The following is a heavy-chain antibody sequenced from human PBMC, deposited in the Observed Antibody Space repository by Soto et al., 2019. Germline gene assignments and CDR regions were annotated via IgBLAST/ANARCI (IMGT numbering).Heavy chain of an antibody. CDR2: IYTSGST. J-gene: IGHJ6*02. D-gene: IGHD4-4*01. CDR3: ARDRSVTDYYYYYGMDV. CDR1: GGSISSYY. V-gene: IGHV4-4*07. Sequence: SETLSLTCTVSGGSISSYYWSWIRQPAGKGLEWIGRIYTSGSTNYNPSLKSRVTMSVDTSKNQCSLKLSSVTAADTAVYYCARDRSVTDYYYYYGMDVWGQGTTVTVSS.